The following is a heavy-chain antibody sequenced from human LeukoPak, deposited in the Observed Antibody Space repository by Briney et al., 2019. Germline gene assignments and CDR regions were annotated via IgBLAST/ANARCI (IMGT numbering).Heavy chain of an antibody. V-gene: IGHV4-38-2*02. J-gene: IGHJ5*02. CDR2: IYHSGGT. Sequence: SETLSLTCTVSGYSISSGYYWGWIRQPPGKGLEWIGTIYHSGGTYYNPSLESRVTISVDTSKNQFSLKLSSVTAADTAVYYCARVGPYIEVDPWGQGTLVIVSS. CDR3: ARVGPYIEVDP. CDR1: GYSISSGYY. D-gene: IGHD5-12*01.